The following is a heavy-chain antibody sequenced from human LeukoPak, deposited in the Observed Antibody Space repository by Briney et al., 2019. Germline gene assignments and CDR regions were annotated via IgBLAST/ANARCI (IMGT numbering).Heavy chain of an antibody. Sequence: GGSLRLSCAASGFTFSSYGMHWVRQAPGKGLEWVAVISYDGSNKYYADSVKGRFTISRDNSKNTLYLQMNSLRAEDTAVYYCAKDRRGVLTTADYWGQGTLVTVSS. CDR1: GFTFSSYG. V-gene: IGHV3-30*18. J-gene: IGHJ4*02. CDR3: AKDRRGVLTTADY. D-gene: IGHD4-17*01. CDR2: ISYDGSNK.